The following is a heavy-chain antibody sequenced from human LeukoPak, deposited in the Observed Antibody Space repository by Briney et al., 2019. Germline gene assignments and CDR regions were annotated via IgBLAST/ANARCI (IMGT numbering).Heavy chain of an antibody. V-gene: IGHV3-33*01. CDR1: GFTFSSYG. Sequence: PGRSLRLSCAASGFTFSSYGMHWVRQAPGKGLEWVAVIWYDGSNKYYADSVKGRFTISRDNSKNTLYLQMNSLRAEDTAVYYWARGSNPRSGSYYYYYMDVWGKGTTVTSP. D-gene: IGHD6-25*01. CDR2: IWYDGSNK. J-gene: IGHJ6*03. CDR3: ARGSNPRSGSYYYYYMDV.